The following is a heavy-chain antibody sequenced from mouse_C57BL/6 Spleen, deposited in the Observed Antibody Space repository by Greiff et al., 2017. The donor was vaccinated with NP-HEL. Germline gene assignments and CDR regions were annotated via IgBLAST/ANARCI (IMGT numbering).Heavy chain of an antibody. CDR1: GYTFTSYW. V-gene: IGHV1-55*01. J-gene: IGHJ1*03. CDR3: AYYHSITTVVARYFDV. Sequence: VQLQQSGAELVKPGASVKMSCKASGYTFTSYWITWVKQRPGQGLEWIGDIYPGSGSTNYNEKFKSKATLTVDTSSSTAYMQLSSLTSEDSAVYYWAYYHSITTVVARYFDVWGKGTTVTVSS. CDR2: IYPGSGST. D-gene: IGHD1-1*01.